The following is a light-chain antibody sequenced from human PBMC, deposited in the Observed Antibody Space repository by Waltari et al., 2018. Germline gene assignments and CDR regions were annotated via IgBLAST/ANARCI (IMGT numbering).Light chain of an antibody. CDR2: EAS. Sequence: EIVMTQSPATVSVSPGERVALSCRASQRVSTYLAWYQQKPGQAPKLLIYEASTRATGVPARFSGSGSGTEFTLTISSLQSEDFAVYCCQQYIAWPLTFGGGTKVEIK. CDR1: QRVSTY. J-gene: IGKJ4*01. CDR3: QQYIAWPLT. V-gene: IGKV3-15*01.